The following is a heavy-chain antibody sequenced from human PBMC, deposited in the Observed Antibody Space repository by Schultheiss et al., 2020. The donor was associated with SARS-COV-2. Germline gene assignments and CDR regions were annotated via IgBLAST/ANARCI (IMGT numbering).Heavy chain of an antibody. CDR2: ISWNGGSL. V-gene: IGHV3-9*01. D-gene: IGHD4-17*01. J-gene: IGHJ6*02. CDR1: GFTFDDYA. Sequence: GGSLRLSCAASGFTFDDYAMHWVRQAPGKGLEWVSSISWNGGSLAYAESVKGRFTISRDNAKKSLYLQMNSLRAEDTAVYYCAKDSLDYGDYDGMDVWGQGTTVTVSS. CDR3: AKDSLDYGDYDGMDV.